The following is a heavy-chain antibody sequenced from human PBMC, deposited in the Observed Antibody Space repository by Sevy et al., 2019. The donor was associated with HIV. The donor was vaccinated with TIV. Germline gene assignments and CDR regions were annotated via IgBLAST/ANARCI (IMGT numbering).Heavy chain of an antibody. J-gene: IGHJ3*02. Sequence: GESLKISCAASGFTVSSNYMSWVRQAPGKGLEWVSVIYSGGSTYYADSVKGRFTISRDNSKNTLYLQMNSLRAEDTAGYYCARVRGVYYDISHDAFDIWGQGTMVTVSS. CDR2: IYSGGST. D-gene: IGHD3-9*01. V-gene: IGHV3-53*01. CDR1: GFTVSSNY. CDR3: ARVRGVYYDISHDAFDI.